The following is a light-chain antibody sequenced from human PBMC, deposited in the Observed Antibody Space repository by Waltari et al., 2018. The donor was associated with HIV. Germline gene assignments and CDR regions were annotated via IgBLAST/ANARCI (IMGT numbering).Light chain of an antibody. CDR1: SSDIGHYKY. J-gene: IGLJ1*01. CDR3: SSYIITTTL. Sequence: QSAPTQPASVSGSPGQSITISCTGTSSDIGHYKYVSWYQQSPGKAPKLMIYEVSNRPPGFANRSSGSKSGNTASLTISGLQAEDEADYYCSSYIITTTLFGTGTKVTVL. CDR2: EVS. V-gene: IGLV2-14*01.